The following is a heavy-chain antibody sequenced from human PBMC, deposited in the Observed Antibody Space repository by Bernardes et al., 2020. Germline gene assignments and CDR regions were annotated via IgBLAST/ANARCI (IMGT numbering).Heavy chain of an antibody. D-gene: IGHD3-22*01. CDR3: AKDFNNYYDSSGYLFDY. CDR2: ISGSGGST. V-gene: IGHV3-23*01. J-gene: IGHJ4*02. CDR1: GFTFSSYA. Sequence: GGSLRLSCAASGFTFSSYAMSWVRQAPGKGLEWVSAISGSGGSTYYADSVKGRFTISRDNSKNTLYLQMNSLRAEDTAVYYCAKDFNNYYDSSGYLFDYWGQGTLVTVSS.